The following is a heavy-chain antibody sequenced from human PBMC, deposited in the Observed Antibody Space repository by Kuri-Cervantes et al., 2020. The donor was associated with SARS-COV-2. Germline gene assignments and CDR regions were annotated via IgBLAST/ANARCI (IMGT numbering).Heavy chain of an antibody. V-gene: IGHV4-30-4*08. CDR1: GGSISSGDYY. J-gene: IGHJ3*02. Sequence: SETLSLTCTVSGGSISSGDYYWSWVRQPPGKGLEWIGYIYYSGSTYYNPSLKSRVTISVDTSKNQFSPKLSSVTAADTAVYYCARPSIAARADAFDIWGQGTMVTVSS. CDR3: ARPSIAARADAFDI. CDR2: IYYSGST. D-gene: IGHD6-6*01.